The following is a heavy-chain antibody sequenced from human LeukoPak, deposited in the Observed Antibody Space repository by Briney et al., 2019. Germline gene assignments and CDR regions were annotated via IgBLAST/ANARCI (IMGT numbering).Heavy chain of an antibody. D-gene: IGHD3-22*01. Sequence: PGGSLRLSCTASGFTFGDYAMSWVRQAPGKGLEWVSAISGSGGSTYYADSVKGRFTISRDNSKNTLYLQMNSLRAEDTAVYYCAKDGYYYDSSGYYALWGQGTLVTVSS. CDR2: ISGSGGST. CDR1: GFTFGDYA. V-gene: IGHV3-23*01. CDR3: AKDGYYYDSSGYYAL. J-gene: IGHJ4*02.